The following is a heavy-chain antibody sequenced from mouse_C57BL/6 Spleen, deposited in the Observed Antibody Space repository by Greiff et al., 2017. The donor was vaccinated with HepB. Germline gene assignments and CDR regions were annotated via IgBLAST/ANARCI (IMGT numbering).Heavy chain of an antibody. CDR1: GYTFTGYW. CDR2: ILPGSGST. Sequence: QVQLQQSGAELMKPGASVKLSCEATGYTFTGYWIEWVKQRPGHGLEWIGEILPGSGSTNYNEKFKGKATFTADTSSNTAYMQLSSLTTEDSAIYYCARGDYYGSSYYWYFDVWGTGTTVTVSS. CDR3: ARGDYYGSSYYWYFDV. J-gene: IGHJ1*03. V-gene: IGHV1-9*01. D-gene: IGHD1-1*01.